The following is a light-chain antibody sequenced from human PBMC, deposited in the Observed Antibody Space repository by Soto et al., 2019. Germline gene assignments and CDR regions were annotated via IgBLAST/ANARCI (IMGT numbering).Light chain of an antibody. CDR2: GAS. Sequence: EVVMTQSPATLSVSLGDRATLSCRASQSVSSNLAWYQQKPGQGPRLLIYGASTRATGIPARFSGSGSGTKFTLTISSLQSEDFAVYSCQQYNNWPLTVGGGTKVDIK. CDR1: QSVSSN. CDR3: QQYNNWPLT. J-gene: IGKJ4*01. V-gene: IGKV3-15*01.